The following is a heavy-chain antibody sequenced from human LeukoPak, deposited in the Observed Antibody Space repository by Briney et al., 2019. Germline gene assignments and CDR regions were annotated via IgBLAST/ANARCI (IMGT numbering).Heavy chain of an antibody. CDR1: GFTFNTFW. V-gene: IGHV3-7*01. D-gene: IGHD3-3*01. CDR2: IDEDGSEK. Sequence: GGSLRLSCAASGFTFNTFWMSWVRQAPGKGLEWVANIDEDGSEKYYVESVKGRFTISRDNAKNTLYLQMNSLRAEDTAVYYCAKVSWSGYTPRVEYYFDYWGQGTLVTVSS. CDR3: AKVSWSGYTPRVEYYFDY. J-gene: IGHJ4*02.